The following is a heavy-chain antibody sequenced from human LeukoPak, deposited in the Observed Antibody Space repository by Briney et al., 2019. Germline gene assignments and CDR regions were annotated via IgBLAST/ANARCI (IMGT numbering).Heavy chain of an antibody. CDR2: IVGSGDST. CDR1: GFTFSSYV. CDR3: VKAPRTTVVALDI. J-gene: IGHJ3*02. Sequence: GGSLRLSCSASGFTFSSYVMHWVRQAPGKGLEYVSGIVGSGDSTYYADSVKGRFTISRDNSKNTLYLQMSSLRAEDTAVYYCVKAPRTTVVALDIWGQGTMVTVSS. V-gene: IGHV3-64D*09. D-gene: IGHD4-11*01.